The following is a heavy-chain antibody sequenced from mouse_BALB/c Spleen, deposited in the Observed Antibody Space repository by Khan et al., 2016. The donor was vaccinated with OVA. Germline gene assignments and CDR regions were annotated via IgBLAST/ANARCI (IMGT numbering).Heavy chain of an antibody. CDR3: ASDYGFPY. J-gene: IGHJ3*01. CDR1: GFTFSNYA. D-gene: IGHD2-13*01. CDR2: ISSGDSA. V-gene: IGHV5-6-5*01. Sequence: EVELVESGGGLVKPGGSLKLSCAASGFTFSNYAMSWVRQSPEKGLEWVASISSGDSAYYPDSVKGRFTISRDNARNLPYLQMSSLRSEDTTMYYCASDYGFPYWGQGTLVTVSA.